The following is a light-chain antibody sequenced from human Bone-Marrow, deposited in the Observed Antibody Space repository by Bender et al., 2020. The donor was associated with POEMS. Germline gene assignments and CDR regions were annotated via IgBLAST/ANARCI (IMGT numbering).Light chain of an antibody. CDR2: DVT. J-gene: IGLJ2*01. CDR3: SSYTSSSALVV. CDR1: SSDVGSHNL. Sequence: QSALTQPASVSGSPGQSITISCTGSSSDVGSHNLVSWYQQHPAKAPKLMIYDVTSRPSGVSNRFSGSKSGNTASLTISGLQAEDEADYYCSSYTSSSALVVFGGGTKLTVL. V-gene: IGLV2-14*02.